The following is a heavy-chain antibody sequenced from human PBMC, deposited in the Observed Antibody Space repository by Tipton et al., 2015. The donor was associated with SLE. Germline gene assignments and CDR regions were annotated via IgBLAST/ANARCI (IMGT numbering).Heavy chain of an antibody. CDR2: IYYSGST. CDR1: GGSISSSSYY. V-gene: IGHV4-39*07. CDR3: ARHQPVIAAALDY. Sequence: TLSLTCTVSGGSISSSSYYWGWIRQLPGKGLEWIGSIYYSGSTYYNPSLKSRVTISVDTSKNQFSLKLSSVTAADTAVYYCARHQPVIAAALDYWGQGTLVTVSS. D-gene: IGHD6-13*01. J-gene: IGHJ4*02.